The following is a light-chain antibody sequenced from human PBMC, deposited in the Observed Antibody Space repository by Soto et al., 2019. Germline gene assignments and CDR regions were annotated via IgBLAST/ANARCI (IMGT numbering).Light chain of an antibody. CDR1: QSVSSY. Sequence: EIVLTQSPATLSLSPGERATLSCRASQSVSSYLAWYQQTPGQAPRLLIYDASNRATGIPARFSGSGCGTDFTLTISSLEPEDVAVYYYQQRSNWPCTFGHGTKLDIK. CDR3: QQRSNWPCT. CDR2: DAS. J-gene: IGKJ2*02. V-gene: IGKV3-11*01.